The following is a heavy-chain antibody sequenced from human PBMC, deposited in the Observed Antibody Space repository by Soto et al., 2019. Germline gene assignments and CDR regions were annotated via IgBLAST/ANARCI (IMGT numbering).Heavy chain of an antibody. CDR2: INYSGTT. CDR1: GGSINSGDYY. V-gene: IGHV4-30-4*01. Sequence: QVQLQESGPGLVKPSETLSLTCTVSGGSINSGDYYWSWIRQPPGKGLEWIGYINYSGTTYYNPNLKSRVTISIDTPKNQFSLRLSSVTAADTAVYYCARYDKYDTSGIDYWGRGTLVTVAS. D-gene: IGHD3-22*01. J-gene: IGHJ4*02. CDR3: ARYDKYDTSGIDY.